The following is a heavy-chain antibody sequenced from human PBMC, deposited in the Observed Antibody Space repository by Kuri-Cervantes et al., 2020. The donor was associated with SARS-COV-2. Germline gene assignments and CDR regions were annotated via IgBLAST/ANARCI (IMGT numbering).Heavy chain of an antibody. CDR1: GYTFTGYY. J-gene: IGHJ6*02. CDR3: ARESGRQYDFWSGPINFFYAMDV. Sequence: ASVKVSCKASGYTFTGYYMHWVRQAPGQGLEWMGWINPNSGGTNYAQKFQGRVTMTRDTSISTAYMELSRLRSEDTAMYYCARESGRQYDFWSGPINFFYAMDVWGQGTTVTVSS. D-gene: IGHD3-3*01. V-gene: IGHV1-2*02. CDR2: INPNSGGT.